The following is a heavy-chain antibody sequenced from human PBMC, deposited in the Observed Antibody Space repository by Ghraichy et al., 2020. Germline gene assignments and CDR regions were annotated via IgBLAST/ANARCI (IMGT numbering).Heavy chain of an antibody. V-gene: IGHV4-34*01. CDR3: ANSWAPYFYDY. CDR2: IDHSGST. J-gene: IGHJ4*02. CDR1: GGSFSDYY. Sequence: SETLSLTCAVYGGSFSDYYWSWIRQPPGKGLEWIGEIDHSGSTKYNPSLKSRVTISEDTSKKQFSQKLSSVTAADTAVYYWANSWAPYFYDYWGQGTLVTVSS. D-gene: IGHD1-26*01.